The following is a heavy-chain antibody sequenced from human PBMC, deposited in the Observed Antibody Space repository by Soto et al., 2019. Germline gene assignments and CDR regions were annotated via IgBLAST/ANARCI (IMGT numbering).Heavy chain of an antibody. D-gene: IGHD3-3*01. Sequence: SETLSLTCTVSGGSISSYYWSWIRQPPGKGLEWIGYIYYSGSTNYNPSLKSRVTISVDTSKNQFSLKLSSVTAADTAVYYCARVKTYYDFWSGYQSSYNWFDPWGQGTLVTSPQ. CDR1: GGSISSYY. J-gene: IGHJ5*02. CDR2: IYYSGST. CDR3: ARVKTYYDFWSGYQSSYNWFDP. V-gene: IGHV4-59*01.